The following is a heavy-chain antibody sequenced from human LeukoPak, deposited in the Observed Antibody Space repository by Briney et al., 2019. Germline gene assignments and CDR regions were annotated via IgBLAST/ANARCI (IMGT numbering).Heavy chain of an antibody. Sequence: AGGSLRLSCAASGFTVSSNYMSWVRQAPGKGLEWVAVISYDGSNKYYADSVKGRFTISRDNSKNTLYLQMNSLRAEDTAVYYCARGGRIAVAGTPNYWGQGTLVTVSS. D-gene: IGHD6-19*01. CDR1: GFTVSSNY. J-gene: IGHJ4*02. V-gene: IGHV3-30-3*01. CDR3: ARGGRIAVAGTPNY. CDR2: ISYDGSNK.